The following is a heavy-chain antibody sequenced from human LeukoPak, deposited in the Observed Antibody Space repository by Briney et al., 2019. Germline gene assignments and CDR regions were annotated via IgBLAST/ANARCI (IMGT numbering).Heavy chain of an antibody. V-gene: IGHV4-61*01. D-gene: IGHD3-22*01. CDR2: IQYSGST. J-gene: IGHJ4*02. CDR1: GDSVSGISFY. Sequence: SSETLSLTCTVSGDSVSGISFYWSWIRQPPGKGLQYIGYIQYSGSTNYNPSLKGRVTISVDTSKNQFSLKLSSVTAADTAVYYCARYYDRSGYWSTPHFDYWGQGTLVTVSS. CDR3: ARYYDRSGYWSTPHFDY.